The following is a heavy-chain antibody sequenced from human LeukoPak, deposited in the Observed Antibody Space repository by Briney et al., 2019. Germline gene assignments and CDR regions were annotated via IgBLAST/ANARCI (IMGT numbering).Heavy chain of an antibody. CDR1: GGSVSSGSYY. Sequence: PSETLSLTCTVSGGSVSSGSYYWSWIRQPPGKGLEWIGYIYYSGSTNYNPFLKNRVTISVDTSKNQFSLKLSSVTAADTAVYYCARRSYSSGFAFDIWGQGTMVTVSS. D-gene: IGHD6-19*01. CDR3: ARRSYSSGFAFDI. J-gene: IGHJ3*02. CDR2: IYYSGST. V-gene: IGHV4-61*01.